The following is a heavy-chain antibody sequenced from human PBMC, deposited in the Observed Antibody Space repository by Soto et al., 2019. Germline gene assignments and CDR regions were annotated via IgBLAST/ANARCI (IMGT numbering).Heavy chain of an antibody. CDR3: ASHDSSGWLYFDS. J-gene: IGHJ4*02. CDR1: GFTVSGND. V-gene: IGHV3-11*01. D-gene: IGHD6-19*01. CDR2: IGSSGRAI. Sequence: QLQLLESGGDLVKPGGSLRLSCAASGFTVSGNDLSWIRQAPGKGLEWVSSIGSSGRAIYYADSVKGRFTISRDNTKDSLSLHMSILRAEDTAIYYCASHDSSGWLYFDSWGQGTLVTVSS.